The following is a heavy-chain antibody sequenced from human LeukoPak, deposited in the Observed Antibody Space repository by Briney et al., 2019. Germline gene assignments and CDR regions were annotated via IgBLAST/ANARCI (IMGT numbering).Heavy chain of an antibody. CDR1: GGSISSYY. CDR3: ARDLGDSSSSYRFDP. Sequence: SETLSLTCTVSGGSISSYYWSWIRQPPGKGLEWIGYIYYSGSTNYNPSLKSRVTILADTSKNQFSLKLSSVTAADTAVYYCARDLGDSSSSYRFDPRGQGTLVTVSS. CDR2: IYYSGST. D-gene: IGHD6-6*01. J-gene: IGHJ5*02. V-gene: IGHV4-59*01.